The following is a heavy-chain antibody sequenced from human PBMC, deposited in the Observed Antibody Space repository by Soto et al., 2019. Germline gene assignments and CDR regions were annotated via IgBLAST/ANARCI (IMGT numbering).Heavy chain of an antibody. Sequence: QRLSCAASGFTFASYAMSWVRQAPGKGLEWVSLISAPGVGSYYADSVKGRFTISRDNSKNTIYLQMDSLRADDTALYSCAKDRRAGGSYGLYFEHWGHGTLVTVSS. J-gene: IGHJ5*02. D-gene: IGHD1-26*01. CDR3: AKDRRAGGSYGLYFEH. CDR2: ISAPGVGS. V-gene: IGHV3-23*01. CDR1: GFTFASYA.